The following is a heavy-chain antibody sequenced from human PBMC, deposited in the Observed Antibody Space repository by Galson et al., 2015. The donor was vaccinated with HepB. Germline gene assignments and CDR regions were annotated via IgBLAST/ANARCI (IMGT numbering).Heavy chain of an antibody. J-gene: IGHJ5*02. CDR3: ARDETTVTTVETYNWFDP. Sequence: SLRLSCAASGFTFSSYSMNWVRQAPGKGLEWVSSISSSSSYIYYADSVKGRFTISGDNAKNSLYLQMNSLRAEDTAVYYCARDETTVTTVETYNWFDPWGQGTLVTVSS. CDR2: ISSSSSYI. D-gene: IGHD4-17*01. CDR1: GFTFSSYS. V-gene: IGHV3-21*01.